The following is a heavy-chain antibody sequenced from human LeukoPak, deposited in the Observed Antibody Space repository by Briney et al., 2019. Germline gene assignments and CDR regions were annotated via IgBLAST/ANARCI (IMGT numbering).Heavy chain of an antibody. CDR1: GGSISSYY. Sequence: SETLSLTCTVSGGSISSYYWSWIRQPPGKGREWIGYIYYSGTTNYNPSLKSRVAISVDTSKNQFSLKLRSVTAADTAVYYCVRDKGDVTRASSERFDYWGQGTLVTVSS. V-gene: IGHV4-59*01. CDR3: VRDKGDVTRASSERFDY. CDR2: IYYSGTT. J-gene: IGHJ4*02. D-gene: IGHD4-17*01.